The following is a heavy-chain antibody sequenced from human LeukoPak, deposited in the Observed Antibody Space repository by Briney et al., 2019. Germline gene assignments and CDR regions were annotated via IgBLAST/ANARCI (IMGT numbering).Heavy chain of an antibody. V-gene: IGHV4-39*01. D-gene: IGHD2-2*02. CDR2: IYYSGST. CDR3: ARHGEYQLLYRRSGAFDI. CDR1: GGSISSSSYY. J-gene: IGHJ3*02. Sequence: KASETLSLTCTVSGGSISSSSYYWGWIRQPPGKGPEWIGSIYYSGSTYYNPSLKSRVTISVDTSKNQFSLKLSSVTAADTAVYYCARHGEYQLLYRRSGAFDIWGQGTMVTVSS.